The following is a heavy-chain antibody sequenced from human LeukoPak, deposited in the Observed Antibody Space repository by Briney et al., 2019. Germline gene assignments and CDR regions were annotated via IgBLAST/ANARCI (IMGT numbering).Heavy chain of an antibody. V-gene: IGHV4-39*07. D-gene: IGHD5-18*01. CDR3: ARDTAVMEMQLDY. Sequence: SETLSLTCTVSGGSISSSSYYWGWIRQPPGKGLEWIGSIYYSGSTYYNPSLKSRVTISVDTSKNQFSLKLSSVTAADTAVYYCARDTAVMEMQLDYWGQGTLVTVSS. CDR1: GGSISSSSYY. J-gene: IGHJ4*02. CDR2: IYYSGST.